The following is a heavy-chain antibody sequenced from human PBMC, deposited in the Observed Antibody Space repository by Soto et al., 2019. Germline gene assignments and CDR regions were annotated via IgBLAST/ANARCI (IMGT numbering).Heavy chain of an antibody. CDR2: ISDDGSNK. CDR3: TKRRNVLRFLEWSSGMEV. J-gene: IGHJ6*02. CDR1: GFTFSNYG. D-gene: IGHD3-3*01. V-gene: IGHV3-30*18. Sequence: GGSLRLSCAASGFTFSNYGMHWVRQAPGKGLEWVAFISDDGSNKYYADSMRGRFTMSRDNSKSTLYLQMNSLRVEDTAVYYCTKRRNVLRFLEWSSGMEVWGQGTTVTVSS.